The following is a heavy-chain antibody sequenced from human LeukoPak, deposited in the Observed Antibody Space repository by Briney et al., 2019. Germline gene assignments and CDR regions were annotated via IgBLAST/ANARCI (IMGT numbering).Heavy chain of an antibody. CDR3: ARAREDLWFGESRTYYFDY. CDR2: IIPIFGTA. V-gene: IGHV1-69*06. Sequence: SVKVSCKASGGTFSSYAISWVRQAPGQGLEWMGGIIPIFGTANYAQKFQGRVTITADKSTSTAYMELSSLRSEDTAMYYCARAREDLWFGESRTYYFDYWGQGTLVTVSS. D-gene: IGHD3-10*01. J-gene: IGHJ4*02. CDR1: GGTFSSYA.